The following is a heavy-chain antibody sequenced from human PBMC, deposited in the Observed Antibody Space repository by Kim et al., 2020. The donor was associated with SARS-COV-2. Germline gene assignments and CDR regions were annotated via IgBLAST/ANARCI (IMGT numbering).Heavy chain of an antibody. CDR1: GYTLTELS. CDR3: ATTTIFGGPNWFDP. CDR2: FDPEDGVT. V-gene: IGHV1-24*01. Sequence: ASVRVSCKVSGYTLTELSMHWVRQAPGKGLEWMGGFDPEDGVTIYAQKFQGRVTMTEDTSTDTAYMELSSLRSEDTAVYYCATTTIFGGPNWFDPWGQGTLVTVSS. D-gene: IGHD3-3*01. J-gene: IGHJ5*02.